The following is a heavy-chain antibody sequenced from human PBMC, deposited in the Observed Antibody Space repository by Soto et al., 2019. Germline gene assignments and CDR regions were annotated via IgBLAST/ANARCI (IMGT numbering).Heavy chain of an antibody. V-gene: IGHV4-39*01. J-gene: IGHJ4*02. D-gene: IGHD3-3*01. CDR1: GGSISSSSYY. CDR2: IYYSGST. CDR3: ARIYLESLLFHSILDY. Sequence: SETLSLTCTVSGGSISSSSYYWGWIRQPPGKGLEWIGSIYYSGSTYYNPSLKSRVTISVDTSKNQFSLKLSSVTAADTAVYYRARIYLESLLFHSILDYWGQGTLVTVSS.